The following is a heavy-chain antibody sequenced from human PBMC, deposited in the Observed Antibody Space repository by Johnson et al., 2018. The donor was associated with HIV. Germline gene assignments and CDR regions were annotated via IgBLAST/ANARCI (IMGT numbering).Heavy chain of an antibody. Sequence: VQLVESGGVVVQPGGSLRLSCAASGFTFDDYTMHWVRQAPGKGLEWVSGIDWNGGRQGYVDSVKGRFTISRDNATNSLYLQMNSLRAEDTAVYFCARDHQIKTIFGVVIDNSFDAFDIWGQGTMVTVSS. CDR2: IDWNGGRQ. V-gene: IGHV3-20*04. D-gene: IGHD3-3*01. CDR1: GFTFDDYT. J-gene: IGHJ3*02. CDR3: ARDHQIKTIFGVVIDNSFDAFDI.